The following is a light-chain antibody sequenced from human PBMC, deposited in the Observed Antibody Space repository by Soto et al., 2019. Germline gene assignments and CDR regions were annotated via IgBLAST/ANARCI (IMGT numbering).Light chain of an antibody. CDR3: QQYDHFLYT. Sequence: DIQMTQSPSSLSASIGDRVTITCQASLDIANYLNWFQQKPGKAPRLLIYDASTLQTGVPLRFSGSGSGTHFTLTISSLQPEDIATYYCQQYDHFLYTFGQGTKVDIK. CDR1: LDIANY. V-gene: IGKV1-33*01. J-gene: IGKJ2*01. CDR2: DAS.